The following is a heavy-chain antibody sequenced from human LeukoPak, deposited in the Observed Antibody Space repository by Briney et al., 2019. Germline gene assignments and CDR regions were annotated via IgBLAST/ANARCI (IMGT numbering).Heavy chain of an antibody. CDR2: IYPGDSDT. D-gene: IGHD2-21*02. J-gene: IGHJ5*02. V-gene: IGHV5-51*01. CDR1: GYRFSSDW. CDR3: ARLPYCGGDCFPNWFDP. Sequence: GESLKISCKGSGYRFSSDWIGWVRQMPGKGLEWMGVIYPGDSDTRYSPSFQGQVTISADKSINTAYLQLRSLEASDTALYYCARLPYCGGDCFPNWFDPWGQGTLVTVSS.